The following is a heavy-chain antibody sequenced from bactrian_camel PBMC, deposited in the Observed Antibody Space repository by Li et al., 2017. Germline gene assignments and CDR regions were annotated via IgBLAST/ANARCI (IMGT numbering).Heavy chain of an antibody. D-gene: IGHD1*01. J-gene: IGHJ4*01. CDR1: GSSYKSGC. CDR2: IARDGKI. V-gene: IGHV3S53*01. Sequence: QLVESGGGSVQAGGSLRLSCVVSGSSYKSGCMAWYRQTPGKEREGVAEIARDGKISYAEFAEGRFTIAQIDGKFTLDLTMNNLNLRTLAYTTVRLLKVLSSAASITGASAAITTGARGPRSP. CDR3: RLLKVLSSAASITGASAAITT.